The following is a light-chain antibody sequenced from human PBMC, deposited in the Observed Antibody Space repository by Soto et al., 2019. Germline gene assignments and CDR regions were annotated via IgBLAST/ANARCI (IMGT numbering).Light chain of an antibody. CDR2: GAS. CDR1: QSVSSSY. J-gene: IGKJ1*01. CDR3: QQYGRSPKT. V-gene: IGKV3-20*01. Sequence: EIVLTQSPGTLSLSPGERATLSCRASQSVSSSYLAWYQQKPGQAPRLLIYGASTRATGIPDRFSVSGSGTDFPLTISRLEPEDFAVYYCQQYGRSPKTFGQGTKVEIK.